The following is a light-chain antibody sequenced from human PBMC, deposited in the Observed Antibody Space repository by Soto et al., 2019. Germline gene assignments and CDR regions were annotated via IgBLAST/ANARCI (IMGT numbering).Light chain of an antibody. CDR2: GAS. V-gene: IGKV3-20*01. Sequence: EIVLTQSPGTLSLSPGERATLSCRASQSVSSSYLAWYQQKPGQAPRLLIYGASSRATGIPDRFSGSGSGTEFTLTISSLQPEDSATYYCQQAYSPPFTFGQGTKVDI. J-gene: IGKJ2*01. CDR1: QSVSSSY. CDR3: QQAYSPPFT.